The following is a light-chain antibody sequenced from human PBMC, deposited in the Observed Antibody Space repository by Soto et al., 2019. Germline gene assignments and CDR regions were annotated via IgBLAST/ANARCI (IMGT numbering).Light chain of an antibody. Sequence: QPVLTQPPSASGTPGQRVTISCSGSNSNIGSNTVNWYQQLPGTAPKLLIYYDNLRPSGVPDGISASKSCTSASLATSGLQYDDEDDYYCGAWDGSLNSRVFGTGTKVTVL. CDR1: NSNIGSNT. J-gene: IGLJ1*01. V-gene: IGLV1-44*01. CDR3: GAWDGSLNSRV. CDR2: YDN.